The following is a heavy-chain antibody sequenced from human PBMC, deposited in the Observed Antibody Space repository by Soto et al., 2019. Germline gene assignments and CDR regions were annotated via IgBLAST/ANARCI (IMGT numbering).Heavy chain of an antibody. J-gene: IGHJ4*02. CDR3: ARVRGGGSYYGY. V-gene: IGHV3-21*01. D-gene: IGHD1-26*01. CDR2: ISSSSSYI. CDR1: GFTFSSYS. Sequence: GGSLRLSCAASGFTFSSYSMNWVRQAPGKGLEWVSSISSSSSYIYYADSVKGRFTISRDNAKNSLYLQMNSLRAEDTAVYYCARVRGGGSYYGYWGQGTLVTVSS.